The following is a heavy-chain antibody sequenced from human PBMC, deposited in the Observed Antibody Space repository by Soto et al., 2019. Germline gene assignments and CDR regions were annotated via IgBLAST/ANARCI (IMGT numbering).Heavy chain of an antibody. CDR1: GFMKITYR. V-gene: IGHV3-7*01. CDR2: IRPDGSEK. CDR3: ARDPVRGDDFNFDY. Sequence: GYLRLSCASTGFMKITYRMASIRQAPGKGLEWVANIRPDGSEKNYVDSVKGRFTISRDNAHNSVSLQMDSLRAEDTGVYYCARDPVRGDDFNFDYWGQGTQVTVSS. D-gene: IGHD3-10*01. J-gene: IGHJ4*02.